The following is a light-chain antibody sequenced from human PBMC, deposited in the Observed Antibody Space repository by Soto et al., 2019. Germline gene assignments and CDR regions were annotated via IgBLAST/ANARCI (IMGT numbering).Light chain of an antibody. CDR1: QSVSSSY. Sequence: EIVLTQSTGTLSLSPGERATLSCRASQSVSSSYLAWYQQKPGQAPRLLIYGTSSRATGIPDRFRGSGSGTDFTLTISRLEPEDFAVYYCQHYGTAPPCTLGQATKLDIK. CDR2: GTS. V-gene: IGKV3-20*01. J-gene: IGKJ2*02. CDR3: QHYGTAPPCT.